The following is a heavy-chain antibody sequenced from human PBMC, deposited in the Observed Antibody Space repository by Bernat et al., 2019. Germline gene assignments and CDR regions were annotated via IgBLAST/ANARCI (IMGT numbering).Heavy chain of an antibody. CDR1: GYTFTSYA. CDR3: ARDGGRWAGYCSSTSCYGRFDY. Sequence: QVQLVQSGAEVKKPGASVKVSCKASGYTFTSYAMHWVRQAPGQRLEWMGWINAGNGNTKYSQKFQGRVTITRDTSASTAYMELSSLRSDDTAVYYCARDGGRWAGYCSSTSCYGRFDYWGQGTLVTVSS. J-gene: IGHJ4*02. CDR2: INAGNGNT. V-gene: IGHV1-3*01. D-gene: IGHD2-2*03.